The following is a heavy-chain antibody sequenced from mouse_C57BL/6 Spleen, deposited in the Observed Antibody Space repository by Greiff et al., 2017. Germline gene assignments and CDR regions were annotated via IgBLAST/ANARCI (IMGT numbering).Heavy chain of an antibody. CDR3: ARGTGYDWYFDV. CDR2: ISGGSSTI. CDR1: GFTFSDYG. V-gene: IGHV5-17*01. D-gene: IGHD4-1*01. Sequence: EVNVVESGGGLVKPGGSLKLSCAASGFTFSDYGMHWVRQAPEKGLEWVAYISGGSSTIYYADTVKGRFTICRDNAKNTLFLQMTSLRSEDTAMYYCARGTGYDWYFDVWGTGTTVTVSS. J-gene: IGHJ1*03.